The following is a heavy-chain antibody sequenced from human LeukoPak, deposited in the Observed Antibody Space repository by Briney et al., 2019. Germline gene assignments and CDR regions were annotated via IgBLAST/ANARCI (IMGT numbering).Heavy chain of an antibody. CDR3: AREFRPAAIPFYYHYAMDV. CDR2: ISPVSSYT. CDR1: GFSFNSYT. V-gene: IGHV3-21*01. D-gene: IGHD2-2*01. J-gene: IGHJ6*02. Sequence: GGSLRLSCLASGFSFNSYTMNWVREAPGKGLEWVSTISPVSSYTWYAESVKGRFTISRDNAKNSLYLQMNSLRAEDTAVYYCAREFRPAAIPFYYHYAMDVWGQGTTVTVSS.